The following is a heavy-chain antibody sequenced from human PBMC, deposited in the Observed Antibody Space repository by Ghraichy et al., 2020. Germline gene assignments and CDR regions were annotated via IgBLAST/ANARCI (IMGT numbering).Heavy chain of an antibody. V-gene: IGHV3-23*01. CDR1: GFTFSSYA. Sequence: GGSLRLPCAASGFTFSSYAVSWVRQAPGKGLEWVSAISGSGGSTYYADPVKGRFTISRDNSKNTLYLQMNSLRAEDTAVYYCAKARFWFRLEQQLAPFDYWGQGTLVTVSS. D-gene: IGHD6-13*01. J-gene: IGHJ4*02. CDR2: ISGSGGST. CDR3: AKARFWFRLEQQLAPFDY.